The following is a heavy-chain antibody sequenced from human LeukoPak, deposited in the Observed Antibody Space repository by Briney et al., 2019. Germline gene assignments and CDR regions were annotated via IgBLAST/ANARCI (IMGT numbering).Heavy chain of an antibody. D-gene: IGHD6-6*01. Sequence: ASVKVSCKAPGYTFTGYYIHWVRQAPGQGLEWMGRINPNSGGTNYAQKFQGRVTMTRDTSISTAYMELSSLRSDDTAVYYCAAENIATLHWGQGTLVTVSS. J-gene: IGHJ4*02. V-gene: IGHV1-2*06. CDR3: AAENIATLH. CDR2: INPNSGGT. CDR1: GYTFTGYY.